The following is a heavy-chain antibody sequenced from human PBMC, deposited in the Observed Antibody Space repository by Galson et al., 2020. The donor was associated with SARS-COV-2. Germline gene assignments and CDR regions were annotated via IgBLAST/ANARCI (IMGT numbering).Heavy chain of an antibody. J-gene: IGHJ6*03. CDR3: ARTAYLHYYYYMEV. CDR1: GYTFTSYA. V-gene: IGHV7-4-1*02. Sequence: ASVKVSCKASGYTFTSYAMNWVRQAPGQGLEWMGWINTNTGNPTYSQGFTGRFVFSLDTSVSTAYLQISSLKAEDTAVYYCARTAYLHYYYYMEVWGNGNTVTVSS. CDR2: INTNTGNP. D-gene: IGHD2-21*01.